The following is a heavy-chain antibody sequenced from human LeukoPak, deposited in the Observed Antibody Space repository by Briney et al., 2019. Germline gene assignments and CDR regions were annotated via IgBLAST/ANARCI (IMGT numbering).Heavy chain of an antibody. CDR1: GGTFSSYA. J-gene: IGHJ4*02. CDR2: IIPIFGTA. V-gene: IGHV1-69*13. Sequence: SVKVSCKASGGTFSSYAISWVRQAPGQGLEWMGGIIPIFGTANYAQKFQGRVTITADESTSTAYMELSSLRSEDTAVYYCATTASPRGYSGYDPWGYYFDYWGQGTLVTASS. D-gene: IGHD5-12*01. CDR3: ATTASPRGYSGYDPWGYYFDY.